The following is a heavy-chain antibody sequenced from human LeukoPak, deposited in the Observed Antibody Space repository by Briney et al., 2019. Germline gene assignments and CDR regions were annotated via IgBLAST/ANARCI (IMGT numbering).Heavy chain of an antibody. D-gene: IGHD4-17*01. CDR2: ISSSGSTI. J-gene: IGHJ3*02. V-gene: IGHV3-11*01. CDR3: ANYPMDYGDHHTPSKDAFDI. CDR1: GFTFSDYY. Sequence: GGSLRLSCAASGFTFSDYYMSWIRQAPGKGLEWVSYISSSGSTIYYADSVKGRFTISRDNAKNSLYLQMNSLRAEDTAVYYCANYPMDYGDHHTPSKDAFDIWGQGTMVTASS.